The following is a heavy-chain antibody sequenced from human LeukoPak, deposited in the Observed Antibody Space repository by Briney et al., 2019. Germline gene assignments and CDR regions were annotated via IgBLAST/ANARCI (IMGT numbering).Heavy chain of an antibody. CDR3: ARRGCGASWYHLDY. V-gene: IGHV4-4*07. J-gene: IGHJ4*02. D-gene: IGHD6-13*01. CDR2: IYTTGTT. Sequence: ASDTLSLTCTVSGGSINSYFWGWVRQSAGKGLEWIGRIYTTGTTHFNPSLRSRLTMSVDTSKNLFSLNLSSVTAADTAVYYCARRGCGASWYHLDYWGRGTLVTVSS. CDR1: GGSINSYF.